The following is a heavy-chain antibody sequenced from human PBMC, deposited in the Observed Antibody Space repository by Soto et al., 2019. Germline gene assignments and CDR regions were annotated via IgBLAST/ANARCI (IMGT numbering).Heavy chain of an antibody. J-gene: IGHJ3*02. Sequence: EVQLLESGGGLVQPGGSLRLSCAASGFTFSSYTMTWVRQAPGKGLEWVSDITSSGGGTYYADSVKGRFTISRDNSKNTMYLKMDSLRVEDTAVYFCAKCFWFGVHRDAFDIWGEGTMVKVYS. CDR3: AKCFWFGVHRDAFDI. V-gene: IGHV3-23*01. CDR2: ITSSGGGT. D-gene: IGHD3-10*01. CDR1: GFTFSSYT.